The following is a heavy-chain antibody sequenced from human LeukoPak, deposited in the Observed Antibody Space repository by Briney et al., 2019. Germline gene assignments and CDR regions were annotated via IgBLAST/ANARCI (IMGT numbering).Heavy chain of an antibody. D-gene: IGHD2-15*01. CDR2: TKPDGSAE. V-gene: IGHV3-7*01. J-gene: IGHJ4*02. Sequence: GGSLRLSCAASGFTFRNYWMGWVRRAPGKGLEWVANTKPDGSAEYYADSVRGRFTTSRDNANNLLYLQMNRLRAEDTAVYYCARGGGLNTNFDYWGQGTLVTVSS. CDR1: GFTFRNYW. CDR3: ARGGGLNTNFDY.